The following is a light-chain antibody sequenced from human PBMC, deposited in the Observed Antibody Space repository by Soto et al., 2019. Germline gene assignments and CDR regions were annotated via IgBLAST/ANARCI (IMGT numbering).Light chain of an antibody. J-gene: IGKJ1*01. CDR1: QSVSRN. CDR2: GAS. Sequence: EIVMTQSPATLSVSPGERATLSCRASQSVSRNLAWYQQKPGQAPRLLIYGASPRATGIPARFSGSGSGTECTLTISSLQSEDFAGYYCQQYNNGPPGTFGQGTKVEIK. V-gene: IGKV3-15*01. CDR3: QQYNNGPPGT.